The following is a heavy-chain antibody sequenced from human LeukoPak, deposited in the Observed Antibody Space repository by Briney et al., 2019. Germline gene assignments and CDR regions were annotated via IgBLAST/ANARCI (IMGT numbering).Heavy chain of an antibody. D-gene: IGHD3-10*01. CDR2: IGSPGDT. V-gene: IGHV3-13*01. Sequence: GGSLRLSCAASGFTFSVYDMHWVRQATGKGLEWVPAIGSPGDTYYPGSVKGRFTISRENAKNSLYLQMNSLRDGDTAVYYCARVKARYYYGSGSYSDYMDVWGKGTTVTISS. CDR3: ARVKARYYYGSGSYSDYMDV. J-gene: IGHJ6*03. CDR1: GFTFSVYD.